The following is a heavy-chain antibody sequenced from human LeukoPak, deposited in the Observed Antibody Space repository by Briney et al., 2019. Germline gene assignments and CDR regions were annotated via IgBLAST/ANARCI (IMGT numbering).Heavy chain of an antibody. D-gene: IGHD3-10*01. CDR2: MTGSSGST. CDR1: GFTFKDYA. CDR3: ARSSTNMVLYYFDF. J-gene: IGHJ4*02. Sequence: QPGGSLRLSCAASGFTFKDYAMSWVRQAPGTGLEWVSSMTGSSGSTYYADSVKGRFTISRDNSKNILFLQMNSLRADDTAIYYCARSSTNMVLYYFDFWGQGTLVPVSS. V-gene: IGHV3-23*01.